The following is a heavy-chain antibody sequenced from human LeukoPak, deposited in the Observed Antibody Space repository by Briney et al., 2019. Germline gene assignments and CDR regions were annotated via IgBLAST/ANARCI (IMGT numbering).Heavy chain of an antibody. V-gene: IGHV1-18*01. CDR2: ISTFNGNT. CDR3: ARVGADCSDGNCY. J-gene: IGHJ4*02. D-gene: IGHD2-15*01. Sequence: ASVTVSCKASGYTFTTFGITWVRQAPGQGLEWMGWISTFNGNTNYAQSLQGRVTMTTDTSTNTAYMDLRSLTSDDTAVYYCARVGADCSDGNCYWGQGTLVTVSS. CDR1: GYTFTTFG.